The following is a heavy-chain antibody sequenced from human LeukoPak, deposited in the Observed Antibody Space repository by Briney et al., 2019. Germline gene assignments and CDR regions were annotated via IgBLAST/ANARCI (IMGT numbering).Heavy chain of an antibody. CDR3: ARGGVDHYGSGTYYLMYYFDH. D-gene: IGHD3-10*01. V-gene: IGHV3-7*03. J-gene: IGHJ4*02. Sequence: GGSLRLSCAASGFTFSSYWMSWVRQAPGKGLEWVANIKEDGSEKYYVDSVKGRFTISRDNAENSLYLQMNSLRAEDTAVYFCARGGVDHYGSGTYYLMYYFDHWGQGALVTVSS. CDR1: GFTFSSYW. CDR2: IKEDGSEK.